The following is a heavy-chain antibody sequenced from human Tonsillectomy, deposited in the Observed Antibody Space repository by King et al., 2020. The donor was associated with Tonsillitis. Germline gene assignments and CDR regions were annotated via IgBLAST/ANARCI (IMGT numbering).Heavy chain of an antibody. J-gene: IGHJ5*02. CDR2: FYYSGNT. CDR3: ARRKYDILTGSFDP. CDR1: GDSISTSDYF. V-gene: IGHV4-39*01. D-gene: IGHD3-9*01. Sequence: LQLQESGPGLVKPSETLSLTCTVSGDSISTSDYFWGWIRQPPGKGLEWIGSFYYSGNTYYNLSLKSRVTISVDMSKNQFSLKLSSVTAADTAVYYCARRKYDILTGSFDPWGQGTLVSVSS.